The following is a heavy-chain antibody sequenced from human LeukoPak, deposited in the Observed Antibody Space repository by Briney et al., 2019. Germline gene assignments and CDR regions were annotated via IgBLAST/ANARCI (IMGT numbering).Heavy chain of an antibody. D-gene: IGHD3-16*01. CDR1: GFTFSSYW. Sequence: GGSLRLSCAASGFTFSSYWMNWARQAPRKGLEWMASINHNGNVNYYVDSVKGRFTISRDNAKNSLYLQMSNLRAEDTAVYFCARGGGLDVWGQGATVTVSS. CDR3: ARGGGLDV. J-gene: IGHJ6*02. CDR2: INHNGNVN. V-gene: IGHV3-7*03.